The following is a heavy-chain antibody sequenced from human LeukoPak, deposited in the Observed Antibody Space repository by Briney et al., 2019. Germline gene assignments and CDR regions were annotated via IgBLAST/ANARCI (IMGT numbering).Heavy chain of an antibody. J-gene: IGHJ4*02. CDR1: GFIFSSYW. Sequence: GGSLRLSCAASGFIFSSYWMSWVRQAPGKGLEWVANIKQDGTEKYYVDSVKGRFTISRDNAKNSLYLQMNSLRAEDTAVYYCAREHSNTRYEDYFGYWGQGTLVTVSS. CDR2: IKQDGTEK. V-gene: IGHV3-7*01. CDR3: AREHSNTRYEDYFGY. D-gene: IGHD2-21*01.